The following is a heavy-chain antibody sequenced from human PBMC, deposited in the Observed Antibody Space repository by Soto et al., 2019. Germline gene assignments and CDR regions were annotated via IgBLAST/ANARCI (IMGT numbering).Heavy chain of an antibody. Sequence: HPGGSLRLSCAASGFTFSSYDMHWVRQATGKGLEWVSAIGSAGDTYYPGSVKGRFTISRENAKNSLYLQMNSLRAEDTAVYYCARFKSSGWYFFDYWGQGTLVTVSS. J-gene: IGHJ4*02. V-gene: IGHV3-13*01. CDR3: ARFKSSGWYFFDY. D-gene: IGHD6-19*01. CDR1: GFTFSSYD. CDR2: IGSAGDT.